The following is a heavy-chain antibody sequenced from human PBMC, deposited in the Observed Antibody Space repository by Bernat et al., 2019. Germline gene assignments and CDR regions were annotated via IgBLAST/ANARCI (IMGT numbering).Heavy chain of an antibody. V-gene: IGHV7-4-1*02. D-gene: IGHD3-16*01. CDR1: GYTFTSYA. J-gene: IGHJ4*02. CDR3: VRGEVRELTY. Sequence: QVQLVQSGSELKKPGASVKVFCKASGYTFTSYAMNWVRQAPGQGLEWMGWINTNTGNPTYVQGFTGRLVFSLDTSVTTAYLQISSLTPEDTAVYYCVRGEVRELTYWGQGTLVTVSS. CDR2: INTNTGNP.